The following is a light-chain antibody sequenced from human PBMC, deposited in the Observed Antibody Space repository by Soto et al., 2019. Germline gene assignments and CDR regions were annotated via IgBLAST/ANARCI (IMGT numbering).Light chain of an antibody. V-gene: IGKV3D-7*01. CDR3: QQDYNLPPT. CDR1: QSVSSSY. Sequence: EIVLTQSPGTLSLSPGERATLSCRASQSVSSSYLSWYQQKPGQAPRLLIYGASTRATGIPARFSGSGSGTDFTLTISSLQPEDFAVYYCQQDYNLPPTFGGGTKVDI. CDR2: GAS. J-gene: IGKJ4*01.